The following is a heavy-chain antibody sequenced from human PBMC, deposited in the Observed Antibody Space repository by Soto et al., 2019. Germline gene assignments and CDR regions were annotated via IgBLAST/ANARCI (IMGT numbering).Heavy chain of an antibody. CDR1: GYTFTSYG. CDR3: ARHPRYCSSTSCQKGLDV. J-gene: IGHJ6*02. D-gene: IGHD2-2*01. CDR2: ISAYNGNT. Sequence: QVQLVQSGAEVKKPGASVKVSCKASGYTFTSYGISWVRQAPGQGLEWMGWISAYNGNTNYAQKLQGRVTMTTDTSTSPAYMELRSRRSDDTAVYYCARHPRYCSSTSCQKGLDVWGQGTTVTVSS. V-gene: IGHV1-18*04.